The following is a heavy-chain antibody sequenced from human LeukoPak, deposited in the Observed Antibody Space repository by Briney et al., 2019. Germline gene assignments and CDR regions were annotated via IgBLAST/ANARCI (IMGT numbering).Heavy chain of an antibody. CDR2: ISAYNGNT. J-gene: IGHJ3*02. D-gene: IGHD4-17*01. Sequence: ASVKVSCKASGYTFTSYGISWVRQAPGQGLEWMGWISAYNGNTNYAQKLQGRVTMTTDTSTSTAYMELRSLRSDDTAVYYCARVRVIGDYGDYSNAFDIWGQGTMVTVSS. V-gene: IGHV1-18*01. CDR3: ARVRVIGDYGDYSNAFDI. CDR1: GYTFTSYG.